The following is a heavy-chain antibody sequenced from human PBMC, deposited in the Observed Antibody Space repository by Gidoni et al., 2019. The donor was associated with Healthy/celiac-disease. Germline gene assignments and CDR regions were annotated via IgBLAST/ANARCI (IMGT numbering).Heavy chain of an antibody. Sequence: QVQLQESGPGLVKPSETLSLTCTVSGYSISSGYYWGWIRQPPGKGLEWIGSIYHSGSTYYNPSLKRRVTISVDTSKNQFSLKLSSVTAADTAVYYCARDLKVVPAAKASWFDPWGQGTLVTVSS. V-gene: IGHV4-38-2*02. J-gene: IGHJ5*02. D-gene: IGHD2-2*01. CDR2: IYHSGST. CDR1: GYSISSGYY. CDR3: ARDLKVVPAAKASWFDP.